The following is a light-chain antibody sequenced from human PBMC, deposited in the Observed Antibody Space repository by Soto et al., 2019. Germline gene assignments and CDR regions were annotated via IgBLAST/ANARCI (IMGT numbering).Light chain of an antibody. J-gene: IGLJ1*01. CDR1: SSDVGGYKY. V-gene: IGLV2-14*01. Sequence: QSALTQPASVSGSPGQSITISCTGTSSDVGGYKYVSWYQQHPGKAPKLMIYEVSNWPSGVSSRFSGSKSGNTASLTISGLQAEDEADYYCNSYTSSSTHVFGTGTKLTVL. CDR3: NSYTSSSTHV. CDR2: EVS.